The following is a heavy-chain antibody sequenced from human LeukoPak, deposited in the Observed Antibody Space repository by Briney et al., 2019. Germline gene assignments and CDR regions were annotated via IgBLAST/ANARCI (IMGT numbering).Heavy chain of an antibody. Sequence: SQTLSLTCSVSGGSISSGGYYWNWIRQHPGKGLEWIGYIYHSGSTNYNPSLKSRVTISVDTSKNQFSLKLSSVTAADTAVYYCAVFYYGGNYDDYWGQGTLVTVSS. V-gene: IGHV4-31*03. J-gene: IGHJ4*02. D-gene: IGHD4-17*01. CDR3: AVFYYGGNYDDY. CDR2: IYHSGST. CDR1: GGSISSGGYY.